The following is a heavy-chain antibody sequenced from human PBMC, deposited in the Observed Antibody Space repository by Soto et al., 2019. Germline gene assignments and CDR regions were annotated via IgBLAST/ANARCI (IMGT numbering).Heavy chain of an antibody. CDR2: ISAYNGNT. Sequence: ASVKVSCKASGYSFTTYAMHWVRQAPGQRLEWMGWISAYNGNTNYAQKLQGRVTMTTDTSTSTAYMELRSLRSDDTAVYYCARGTIFGVVLLYGMDVWGQGTTVTV. V-gene: IGHV1-18*01. CDR1: GYSFTTYA. J-gene: IGHJ6*02. CDR3: ARGTIFGVVLLYGMDV. D-gene: IGHD3-3*01.